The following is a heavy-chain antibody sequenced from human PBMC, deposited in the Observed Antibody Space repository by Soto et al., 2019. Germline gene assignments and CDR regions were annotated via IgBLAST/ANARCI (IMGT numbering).Heavy chain of an antibody. CDR1: GFNFSSLG. CDR3: AKDRRTMVFIDYYYGMDV. CDR2: ISHDGRKK. J-gene: IGHJ6*02. V-gene: IGHV3-30*18. D-gene: IGHD3-10*01. Sequence: QVQLVESGGGVVQPGRSLRLSCAASGFNFSSLGMHWVRQAPGKGLEWVAVISHDGRKKYHADSVKGRFTISRDNSKNTLYLQMNSLRAEDTAVCYCAKDRRTMVFIDYYYGMDVWGQGTTVTVSS.